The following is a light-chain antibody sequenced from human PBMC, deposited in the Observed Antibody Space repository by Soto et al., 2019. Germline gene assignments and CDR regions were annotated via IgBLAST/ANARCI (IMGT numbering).Light chain of an antibody. CDR1: SSDIGAYAY. J-gene: IGLJ2*01. CDR2: DVN. CDR3: GSYTRSNSVI. V-gene: IGLV2-14*03. Sequence: QSALTQPASVSGSPGQSIALSCTGTSSDIGAYAYVSWYQQHPGKIPKLIVFDVNYRPSGVSSRFSGSKSGNTASLTISGLQAEDEADYYCGSYTRSNSVIFGGGTKLAGL.